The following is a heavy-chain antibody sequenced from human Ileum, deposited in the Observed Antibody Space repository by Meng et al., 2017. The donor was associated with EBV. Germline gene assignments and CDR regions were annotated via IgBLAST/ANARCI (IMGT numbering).Heavy chain of an antibody. Sequence: QGQLLQSGSELKKPGASVKVSCKASGYTFTRNAINWVRQAPGQGLEWMGWISTNTGNPTYAQGFAGRFVFSLDTSVSTAYLQISGLKAEDTAIYYCARDSGYTRSWSGDYWGQGTLVTVSS. CDR1: GYTFTRNA. CDR3: ARDSGYTRSWSGDY. J-gene: IGHJ4*02. V-gene: IGHV7-4-1*02. CDR2: ISTNTGNP. D-gene: IGHD6-13*01.